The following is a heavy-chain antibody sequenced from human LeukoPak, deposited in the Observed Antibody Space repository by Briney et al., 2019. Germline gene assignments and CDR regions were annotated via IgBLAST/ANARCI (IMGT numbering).Heavy chain of an antibody. CDR1: GFTFSSHS. J-gene: IGHJ4*02. D-gene: IGHD3-3*01. Sequence: GGSLRLSCAASGFTFSSHSMNWVRQAPGKGLEWVSSISTSSSDIYYAESVKGRFSIFRDNAKNSLYLHLDTLGPEERAVYYCVRDYYGVFSGNSYFDYWGEGILVTVFS. CDR2: ISTSSSDI. CDR3: VRDYYGVFSGNSYFDY. V-gene: IGHV3-21*01.